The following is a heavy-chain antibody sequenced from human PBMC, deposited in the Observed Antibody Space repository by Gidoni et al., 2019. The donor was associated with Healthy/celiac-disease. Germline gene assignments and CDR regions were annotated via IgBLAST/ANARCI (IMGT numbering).Heavy chain of an antibody. CDR1: GFTFSSYA. J-gene: IGHJ2*01. Sequence: EVQLLESGGGLVQPGGSLRLSCAASGFTFSSYAMSWVRQAPGKGLEWVSASSGSGGSTYYADSVKGRFTISRDNSKNTLYLQMNSLRAEDTAVYYCAKDRAYYYDSSGYTYWYFDLWGRGTLVTVSS. D-gene: IGHD3-22*01. CDR3: AKDRAYYYDSSGYTYWYFDL. CDR2: SSGSGGST. V-gene: IGHV3-23*01.